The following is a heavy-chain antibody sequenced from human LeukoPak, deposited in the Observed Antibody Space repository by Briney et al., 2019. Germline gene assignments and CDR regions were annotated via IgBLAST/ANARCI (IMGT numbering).Heavy chain of an antibody. V-gene: IGHV3-66*01. Sequence: PGGSLRLSCAAYGFTVDSDYMTWVRQAPGEGLEWVSVMYNGGRIYYADSVRDRFTISRDTSKNTLYLQMNSLRDEDTAVYYCARGVAAAGTTLDYWGQGTLVTVSS. J-gene: IGHJ4*02. D-gene: IGHD6-13*01. CDR1: GFTVDSDY. CDR3: ARGVAAAGTTLDY. CDR2: MYNGGRI.